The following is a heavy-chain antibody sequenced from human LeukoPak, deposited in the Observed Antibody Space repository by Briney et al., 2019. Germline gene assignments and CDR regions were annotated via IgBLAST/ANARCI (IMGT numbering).Heavy chain of an antibody. J-gene: IGHJ4*02. CDR2: ITSSGAST. CDR1: GFTFSSNP. D-gene: IGHD3-3*01. CDR3: TKGSSYFGSGATPLDYLHY. V-gene: IGHV3-23*01. Sequence: GGSLRLSCAASGFTFSSNPMHWVRQAPGRGLEWVSTITSSGASTYYADSAKGQFTISRDNSKNTLYLQMNSLRAEDTAVYYCTKGSSYFGSGATPLDYLHYWGQGTLVTVSP.